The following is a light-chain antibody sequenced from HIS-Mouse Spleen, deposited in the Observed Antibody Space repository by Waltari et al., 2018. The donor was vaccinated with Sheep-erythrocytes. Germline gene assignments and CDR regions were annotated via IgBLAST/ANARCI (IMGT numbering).Light chain of an antibody. V-gene: IGLV3-1*01. CDR2: QDS. Sequence: SYELTQPPSVSVSPGQTASITCPGDKLGDKYACWYQHKPGQSPVLVIYQDSKRPSGIPERFSGSNSGNTATLTISGTQAMDEADYYCCSYAGSYNHVFATGTKVTVL. J-gene: IGLJ1*01. CDR3: CSYAGSYNHV. CDR1: KLGDKY.